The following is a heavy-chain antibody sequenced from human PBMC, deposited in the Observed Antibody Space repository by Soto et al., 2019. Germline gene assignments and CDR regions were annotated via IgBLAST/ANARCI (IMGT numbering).Heavy chain of an antibody. Sequence: GASVKVSCKVSGYTLSELSMHWVRQAPGKGLEWMGGFDPEDGETIYAQKFQGRVTMTEDTSTDTAYMELSSLRSEDTAVYYCATVDSSSSWYYAHQAGFEPWGQGTLVTVPS. V-gene: IGHV1-24*01. CDR2: FDPEDGET. D-gene: IGHD6-13*01. CDR3: ATVDSSSSWYYAHQAGFEP. J-gene: IGHJ5*02. CDR1: GYTLSELS.